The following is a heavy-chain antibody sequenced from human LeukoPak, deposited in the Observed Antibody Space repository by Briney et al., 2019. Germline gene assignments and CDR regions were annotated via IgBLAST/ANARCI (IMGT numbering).Heavy chain of an antibody. CDR3: ARDGVYCSSSSCYSRRYSGGRRAGDYHYYYMDV. D-gene: IGHD2-2*02. J-gene: IGHJ6*03. V-gene: IGHV3-21*01. CDR2: ISSTSDYT. CDR1: GFAFGSYS. Sequence: GGSLRLSCAASGFAFGSYSMNWVRQAPGKGLEWVSSISSTSDYTYYADSVKGRFIISRDNAKNSLYLQMNSLRAEDTAVYYCARDGVYCSSSSCYSRRYSGGRRAGDYHYYYMDVWGKGXTVTVSS.